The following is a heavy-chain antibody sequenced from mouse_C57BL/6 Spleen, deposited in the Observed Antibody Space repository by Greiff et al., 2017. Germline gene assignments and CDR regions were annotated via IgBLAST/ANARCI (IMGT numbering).Heavy chain of an antibody. CDR1: GYTFTDYE. D-gene: IGHD1-1*01. CDR3: TPLTTVVAGGFDY. Sequence: QVQLQQSGAELVRPGASVTLSCKASGYTFTDYEMHWVKQTPVHGLEWIGAIDPETGGTAYNQKFKGKAILTADKSSSTAYMELRSLTSEDSAVYYCTPLTTVVAGGFDYWGQGTTLTVSS. J-gene: IGHJ2*01. V-gene: IGHV1-15*01. CDR2: IDPETGGT.